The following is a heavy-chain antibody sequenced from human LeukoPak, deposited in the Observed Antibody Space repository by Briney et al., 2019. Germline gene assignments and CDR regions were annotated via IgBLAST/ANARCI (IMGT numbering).Heavy chain of an antibody. J-gene: IGHJ4*02. CDR1: GFAFNTYD. CDR3: AREIFGSGSYPDF. Sequence: GGSLRLFCAASGFAFNTYDKHWVSQAPGKGLEWVALIWHDGSNKLYSKFVRGKFNNYRENYKNTVSLQMNILRPEYTAVYYCAREIFGSGSYPDFWGQGTLVTVSS. CDR2: IWHDGSNK. V-gene: IGHV3-33*01. D-gene: IGHD3-10*01.